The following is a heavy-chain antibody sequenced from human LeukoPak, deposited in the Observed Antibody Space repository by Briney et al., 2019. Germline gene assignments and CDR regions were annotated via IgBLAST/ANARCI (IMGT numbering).Heavy chain of an antibody. Sequence: SESLSLTCTVSGGSISSYYWSWIRQPPGKGLEWIGYIYYSGSTNYNPSLKSRVTISVDTSKNQFSLKLSSVTAADTAVYYCARHQGRGFDYWGQGTLVTFSS. CDR3: ARHQGRGFDY. D-gene: IGHD3-10*01. CDR2: IYYSGST. J-gene: IGHJ4*02. CDR1: GGSISSYY. V-gene: IGHV4-59*08.